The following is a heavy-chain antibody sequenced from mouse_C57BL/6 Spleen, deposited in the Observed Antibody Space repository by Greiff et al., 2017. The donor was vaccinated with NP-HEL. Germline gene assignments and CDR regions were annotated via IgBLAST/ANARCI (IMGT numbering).Heavy chain of an antibody. J-gene: IGHJ1*03. D-gene: IGHD2-1*01. CDR1: GYTFTGYW. V-gene: IGHV1-9*01. Sequence: QVQLQQSGAELMKPGASVKLSCKATGYTFTGYWIEWVKQRPGHGLEWIGEILPGSGSTNYNEKFKGKATFTADTSSNTAYMQLSSLTTEDSAIYYCARGGGYYGNSHWYFDVWGTGTTVTVSS. CDR2: ILPGSGST. CDR3: ARGGGYYGNSHWYFDV.